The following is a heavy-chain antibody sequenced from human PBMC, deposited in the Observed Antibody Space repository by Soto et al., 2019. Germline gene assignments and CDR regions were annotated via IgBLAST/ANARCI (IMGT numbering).Heavy chain of an antibody. CDR1: GFTFDDYA. V-gene: IGHV3-9*01. CDR2: ISWNSGSI. D-gene: IGHD3-10*01. CDR3: AKDTAHSAGGFYFDY. J-gene: IGHJ4*02. Sequence: GGSLRLSCAASGFTFDDYAMHWVRQAPGKGLEWVSGISWNSGSIGYADSVKGRFTISRDNAKNSLYLQMNSLRAEDTALYYCAKDTAHSAGGFYFDYWGQGTLVTVSS.